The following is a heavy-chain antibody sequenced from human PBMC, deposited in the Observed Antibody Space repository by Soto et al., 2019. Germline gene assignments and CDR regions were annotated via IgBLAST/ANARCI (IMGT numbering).Heavy chain of an antibody. Sequence: EVQLVESGGGLVQPGGSLRLSCAASGFTFSTYWMHEIRRVPGNGLEWVSRMTSDASQTYYADSVKGRFTISRDNSKNTLHLEMNSLRAEDTAVYYCVRGGHCITTSCYGDWVAPLGQGTLVPVSS. V-gene: IGHV3-74*01. J-gene: IGHJ5*02. CDR3: VRGGHCITTSCYGDWVAP. CDR2: MTSDASQT. D-gene: IGHD2-2*01. CDR1: GFTFSTYW.